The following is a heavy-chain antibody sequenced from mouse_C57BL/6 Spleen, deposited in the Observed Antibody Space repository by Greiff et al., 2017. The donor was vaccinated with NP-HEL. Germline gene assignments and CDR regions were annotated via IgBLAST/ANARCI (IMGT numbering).Heavy chain of an antibody. CDR1: GYTFTDYE. J-gene: IGHJ1*03. V-gene: IGHV1-15*01. CDR2: IDPETGGP. Sequence: VQLQQSGAELVRPGASVTLSCKASGYTFTDYEMHWVKQTPVHGLEWIGAIDPETGGPAYNQKFKGKAILTADKSSSTAYMELRSLTSEDSAVYYCTRSLYYYGSSYWYFDVWGTGTTVTVSS. CDR3: TRSLYYYGSSYWYFDV. D-gene: IGHD1-1*01.